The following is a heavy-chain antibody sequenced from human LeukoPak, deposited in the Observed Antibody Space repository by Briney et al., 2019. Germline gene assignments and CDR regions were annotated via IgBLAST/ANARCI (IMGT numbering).Heavy chain of an antibody. Sequence: PGESLKISCKGSGYSFTSYWIAWVRPMPGKGLEWMGIIYPGDSDTRFSPSFQGQVTISADKSITTAYLQWSSLRASATAMYYGARRVAGRADYWGQGILVTVYS. CDR2: IYPGDSDT. CDR3: ARRVAGRADY. CDR1: GYSFTSYW. V-gene: IGHV5-51*01. J-gene: IGHJ4*02. D-gene: IGHD6-19*01.